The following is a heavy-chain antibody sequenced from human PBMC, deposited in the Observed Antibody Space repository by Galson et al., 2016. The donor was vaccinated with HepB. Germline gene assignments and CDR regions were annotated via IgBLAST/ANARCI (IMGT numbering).Heavy chain of an antibody. CDR2: ISNDGENQ. D-gene: IGHD5-18*01. CDR1: GFTFSTYA. J-gene: IGHJ4*02. CDR3: AKEDGRGYSSTDF. Sequence: SLRLSCAASGFTFSTYAMHWVRQAPGKGPERVAVISNDGENQYYGDSVKGRFTISRDNAKNTLYLEMNSLRADDTALYYCAKEDGRGYSSTDFWGQGTLVTVSS. V-gene: IGHV3-30*18.